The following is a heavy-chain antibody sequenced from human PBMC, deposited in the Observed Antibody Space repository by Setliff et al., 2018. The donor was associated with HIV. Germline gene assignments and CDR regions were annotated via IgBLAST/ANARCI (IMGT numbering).Heavy chain of an antibody. D-gene: IGHD1-26*01. CDR2: IYYSGST. Sequence: SETLSLTCTVSGGSISSYYWSWIRQPPGKGLEWIGCIYYSGSTNYNPSLKSRVTISVDTSKNQFSLKLSSVTAADTAVYYCASLVEGDYYFDYWGQGTLVTVSS. CDR3: ASLVEGDYYFDY. CDR1: GGSISSYY. J-gene: IGHJ4*02. V-gene: IGHV4-59*01.